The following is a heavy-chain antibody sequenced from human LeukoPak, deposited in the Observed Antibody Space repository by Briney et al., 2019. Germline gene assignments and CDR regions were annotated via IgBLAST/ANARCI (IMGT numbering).Heavy chain of an antibody. CDR1: GFTVSSHY. J-gene: IGHJ4*02. D-gene: IGHD5-12*01. CDR3: ARGYGGYGYYFDF. Sequence: GGSLRVSCAASGFTVSSHYMNCVRQAPGKGLEWVSVIYNDGSTYYADSVRGRFTISRDNSKNTLYLQMNSLRAEDTAVFYCARGYGGYGYYFDFWGQGTLVIVAS. V-gene: IGHV3-53*01. CDR2: IYNDGST.